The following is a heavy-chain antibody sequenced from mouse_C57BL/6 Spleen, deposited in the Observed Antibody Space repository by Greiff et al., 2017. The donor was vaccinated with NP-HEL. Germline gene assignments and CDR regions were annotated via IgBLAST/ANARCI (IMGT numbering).Heavy chain of an antibody. Sequence: VQLQQPGAELVKPGASVKMSCKASGYTFTSYWITWVKQRPGQGLEWIGDIYPGSGSTNYNEKFKSKATLTVDTSSSTAYMQLSSLTSEDSAVYYCARVDGYYAWFADWGQGTLVTVSA. V-gene: IGHV1-55*01. CDR2: IYPGSGST. CDR1: GYTFTSYW. CDR3: ARVDGYYAWFAD. D-gene: IGHD2-3*01. J-gene: IGHJ3*01.